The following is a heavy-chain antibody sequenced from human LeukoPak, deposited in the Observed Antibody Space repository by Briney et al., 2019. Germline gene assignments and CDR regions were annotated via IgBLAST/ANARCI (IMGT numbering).Heavy chain of an antibody. V-gene: IGHV4-31*03. D-gene: IGHD1-26*01. J-gene: IGHJ6*03. CDR3: ARVPMGASYYYMDV. CDR2: IYHSGST. CDR1: GASITRGGYY. Sequence: SETLSLTCTVSGASITRGGYYWSWVRQHPGKGPEWIGHIYHSGSTYYNASLRSRLTISVATSKNQFSLNLSSLTAADAAVYYCARVPMGASYYYMDVWGKGTTVTVSS.